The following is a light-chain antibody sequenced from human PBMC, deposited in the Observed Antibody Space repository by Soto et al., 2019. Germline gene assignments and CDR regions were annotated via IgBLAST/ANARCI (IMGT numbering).Light chain of an antibody. CDR1: QSVSSY. CDR3: QQRISWPT. Sequence: EFMFTQSPASLVLSPGERATLSCRASQSVSSYLAWYQHKPVQDPRLLIYDASKRDTGVPARFSGSGSGTDFTLTSSSLEPEDCAVYYCQQRISWPTFGQGGKLDI. CDR2: DAS. J-gene: IGKJ1*01. V-gene: IGKV3-11*01.